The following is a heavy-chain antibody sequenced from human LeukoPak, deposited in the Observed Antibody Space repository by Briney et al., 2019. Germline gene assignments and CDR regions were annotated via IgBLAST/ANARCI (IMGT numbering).Heavy chain of an antibody. CDR2: ISSSGSTI. Sequence: PGGSLRLSCAASGFTFSDYYMSWIRQAPGKGLEWVSYISSSGSTIYYADSVKGRFTISRDNAKNSLYLQMNSLRAEDTAVYYCVGNSLQTYYDILTGYHTYYFDYWGQGTLVTVSS. J-gene: IGHJ4*02. CDR1: GFTFSDYY. V-gene: IGHV3-11*01. CDR3: VGNSLQTYYDILTGYHTYYFDY. D-gene: IGHD3-9*01.